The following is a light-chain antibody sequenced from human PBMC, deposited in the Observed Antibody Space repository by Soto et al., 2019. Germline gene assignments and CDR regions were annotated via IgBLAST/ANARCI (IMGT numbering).Light chain of an antibody. CDR3: CSYAGSYVYV. Sequence: QAVVTQEPSLTVSPGGTVTLTCGSSTGPVSSGHYVYWFQQKPGQAPRTLIYDVSKRPSGVPDRFSGSKSGNTASLTISGLQAEDEADYYCCSYAGSYVYVFGTGTKLTVL. J-gene: IGLJ1*01. CDR2: DVS. V-gene: IGLV2-11*01. CDR1: STGPVSSGHY.